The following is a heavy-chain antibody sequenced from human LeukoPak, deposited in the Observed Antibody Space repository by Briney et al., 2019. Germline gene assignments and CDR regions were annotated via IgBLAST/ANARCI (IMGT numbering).Heavy chain of an antibody. CDR1: GGSISSYY. J-gene: IGHJ6*03. CDR3: ASGRAVAPYYYYYMDV. CDR2: IYYSGST. Sequence: SGTLSLTCTVSGGSISSYYWSWIRQPPGKGLEWIGYIYYSGSTNYNPSLKSRVTISVDTSKNQFSLKLSSVTAADTAVYYCASGRAVAPYYYYYMDVWGKGTTVTVSS. V-gene: IGHV4-59*01. D-gene: IGHD6-19*01.